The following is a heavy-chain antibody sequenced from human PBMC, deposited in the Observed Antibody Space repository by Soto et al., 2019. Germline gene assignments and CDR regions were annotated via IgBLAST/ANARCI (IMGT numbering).Heavy chain of an antibody. V-gene: IGHV4-39*01. Sequence: LSLTCTVSGDSISSSTYYWGWIRQPPGKGLEWIGCIYHTGTTYYNPSLKGRVTISVDTSKNQFSLKLSSVTAADTAVYYCARPYFSSSSMFDYWGQGTLVTVSS. J-gene: IGHJ4*02. CDR1: GDSISSSTYY. CDR2: IYHTGTT. CDR3: ARPYFSSSSMFDY. D-gene: IGHD6-6*01.